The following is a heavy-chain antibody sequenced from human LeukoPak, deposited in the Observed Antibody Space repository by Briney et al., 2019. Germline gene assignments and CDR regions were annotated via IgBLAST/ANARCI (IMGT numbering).Heavy chain of an antibody. J-gene: IGHJ4*02. V-gene: IGHV3-23*01. D-gene: IGHD5-12*01. CDR3: AKARSAYDWAPFDY. Sequence: PGGSLRLSCSASGFTFSSYAMHWVRQAPGKGLEWVSTISGSGSTTFYADSVKGRFTISRDNSKNTLYLQMNSLRADDTAVYYCAKARSAYDWAPFDYWGQGTLVTVSS. CDR2: ISGSGSTT. CDR1: GFTFSSYA.